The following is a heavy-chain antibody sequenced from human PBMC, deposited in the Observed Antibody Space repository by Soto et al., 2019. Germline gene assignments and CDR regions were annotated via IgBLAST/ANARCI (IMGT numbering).Heavy chain of an antibody. J-gene: IGHJ4*02. CDR3: GKDLVGATSLYYFGY. Sequence: QVQLVESGGGVVQPGRSLRLSCAASGFTFSSYGMHWVRQAPGKGLEWVAVISYDGTSKYYADSVKGRFTISRDNSKITLYLQMNRLRAVDTAVYYCGKDLVGATSLYYFGYGGQASLVTVSS. CDR1: GFTFSSYG. CDR2: ISYDGTSK. V-gene: IGHV3-30*18. D-gene: IGHD1-26*01.